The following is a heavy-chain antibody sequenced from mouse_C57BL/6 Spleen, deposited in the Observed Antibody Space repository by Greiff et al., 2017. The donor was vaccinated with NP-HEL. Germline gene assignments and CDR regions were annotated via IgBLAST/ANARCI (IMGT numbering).Heavy chain of an antibody. D-gene: IGHD3-2*02. CDR1: GFSLSTSGMG. CDR3: ARLDSSGPFDY. Sequence: QVTLKVCGPGILQSSQTLSLTCSFSGFSLSTSGMGVSWIRQPSGKGLEWLAHIYWDDDKRYNPSLKSRLTISKDTSRNQVFLKITSVDTADTATYYCARLDSSGPFDYWGQGTTLTVSS. J-gene: IGHJ2*01. V-gene: IGHV8-12*01. CDR2: IYWDDDK.